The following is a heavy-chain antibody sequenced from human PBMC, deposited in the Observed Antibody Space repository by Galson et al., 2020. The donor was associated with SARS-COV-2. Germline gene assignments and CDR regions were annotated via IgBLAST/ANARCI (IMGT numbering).Heavy chain of an antibody. V-gene: IGHV3-49*04. Sequence: GGLLRLSCPAPGFTTGDRAMTWVRQAPGTGLEWLGFIRSQAYGGPTEYAASVKGRLIISRDDSKSIVYLQMNSLKTEDTAVYYFTTMIQAGYWGQGTLVTVSS. D-gene: IGHD3-16*01. CDR3: TTMIQAGY. CDR1: GFTTGDRA. CDR2: IRSQAYGGPT. J-gene: IGHJ4*02.